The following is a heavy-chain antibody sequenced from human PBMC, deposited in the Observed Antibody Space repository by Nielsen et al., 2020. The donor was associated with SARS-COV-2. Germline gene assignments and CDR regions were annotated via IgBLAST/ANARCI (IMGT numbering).Heavy chain of an antibody. Sequence: GGSLRLSCAASGFTFDDYAMHWVRQAPGKGLEWVSGISWNSGSIGYADSVKGRFTISRDNAKNSLYLQMNSLRAEDMALYYCAKDLSPFSSGWYSDYWGQGTLVTVSS. J-gene: IGHJ4*02. CDR2: ISWNSGSI. CDR3: AKDLSPFSSGWYSDY. V-gene: IGHV3-9*03. D-gene: IGHD6-19*01. CDR1: GFTFDDYA.